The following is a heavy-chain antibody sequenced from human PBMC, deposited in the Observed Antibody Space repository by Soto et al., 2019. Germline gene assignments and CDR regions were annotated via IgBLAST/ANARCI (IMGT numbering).Heavy chain of an antibody. D-gene: IGHD4-17*01. CDR3: ARERGHPYGDPPRGFDP. CDR2: IYYSGST. V-gene: IGHV4-30-4*01. Sequence: PSETLSLTCTVSGGSSSSGDYYWSWIRQPPGKGLEWIGYIYYSGSTYYNPSLKSRVTISVDTSKNQFSLKLSSVTAADTAVYYCARERGHPYGDPPRGFDPWGQGTLVTVSS. J-gene: IGHJ5*02. CDR1: GGSSSSGDYY.